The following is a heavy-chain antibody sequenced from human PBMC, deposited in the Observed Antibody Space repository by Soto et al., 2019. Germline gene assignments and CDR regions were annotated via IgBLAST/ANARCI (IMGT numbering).Heavy chain of an antibody. CDR2: IIPIFGTA. V-gene: IGHV1-69*01. D-gene: IGHD6-19*01. CDR1: GGTFSSYA. CDR3: ATGPPRTEEQWLDNNWFDP. J-gene: IGHJ5*02. Sequence: QVQLVQSGAEVKKPGSSVKVSCKASGGTFSSYAISWVRQAPGQGLEWMGGIIPIFGTANYAQKFQGRVTITADESTSTAYMELSSLRSEDTAVYYCATGPPRTEEQWLDNNWFDPWGQGTLVTVSS.